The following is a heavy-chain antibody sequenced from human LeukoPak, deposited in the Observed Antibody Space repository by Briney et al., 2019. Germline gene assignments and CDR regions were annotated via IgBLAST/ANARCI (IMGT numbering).Heavy chain of an antibody. V-gene: IGHV3-48*04. CDR3: ARDPLGGSYLPDY. CDR2: ISSSSSTI. D-gene: IGHD1-26*01. J-gene: IGHJ4*02. Sequence: GGSLRLSCAASGSTFSSYSMNWVRQAPGKGLEWVSYISSSSSTIYYADSVKGRFTISRDNAKNSLYLQMNSLRAEDTAVYYCARDPLGGSYLPDYWGQGTLVTVSS. CDR1: GSTFSSYS.